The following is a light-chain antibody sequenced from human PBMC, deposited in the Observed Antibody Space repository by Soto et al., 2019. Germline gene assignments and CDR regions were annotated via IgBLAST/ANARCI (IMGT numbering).Light chain of an antibody. CDR3: QQYGSSPWT. Sequence: EIVLTQSPGTLSLSPGERATLSCRASQSVSSSYLAWYQQKPGQAPRLLVYGTSSRATDIPDRFSGSGSGTDFTFTISRLEPEDFAVYYCQQYGSSPWTFGQGTKVDIK. V-gene: IGKV3-20*01. CDR1: QSVSSSY. J-gene: IGKJ1*01. CDR2: GTS.